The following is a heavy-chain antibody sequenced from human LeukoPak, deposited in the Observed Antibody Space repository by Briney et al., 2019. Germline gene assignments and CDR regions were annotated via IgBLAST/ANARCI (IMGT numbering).Heavy chain of an antibody. J-gene: IGHJ4*02. CDR3: VSAPNSYYLDH. Sequence: GGSLRLSCAASGFTFTTYWMTWVCQAPGKGLEWVANIKEDGSEKYYVDSVEGRFAISRDNAKNSLYLQMNSLRAEDTAVYYCVSAPNSYYLDHWGQGTLVTVSS. CDR2: IKEDGSEK. CDR1: GFTFTTYW. V-gene: IGHV3-7*01.